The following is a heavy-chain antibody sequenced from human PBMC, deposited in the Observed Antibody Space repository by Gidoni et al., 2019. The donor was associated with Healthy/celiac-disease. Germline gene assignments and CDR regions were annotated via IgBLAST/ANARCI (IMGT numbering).Heavy chain of an antibody. Sequence: QVQLVPSGAEVKKPGASVKVSCTASGYTFTSYDINWVRQATGQGLEWMGWMNPNSGNTGYAQKFQGRVTMTRNTSISTAYMELSSLRSEDTAVYYWTFLVAAAGADYWGQGTLVTVSS. CDR1: GYTFTSYD. CDR2: MNPNSGNT. V-gene: IGHV1-8*01. D-gene: IGHD6-13*01. J-gene: IGHJ4*02. CDR3: TFLVAAAGADY.